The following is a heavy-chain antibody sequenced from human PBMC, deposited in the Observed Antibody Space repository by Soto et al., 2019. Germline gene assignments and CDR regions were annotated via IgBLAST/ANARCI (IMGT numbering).Heavy chain of an antibody. CDR1: GFTFSSYA. D-gene: IGHD3-3*01. J-gene: IGHJ5*02. Sequence: GGSLRLSCAASGFTFSSYAMSWVRQAPGTGLEWVSAISGSGGSTYYADSVKGRFTISRDNSKNTLYLQMNSLRAEDTAVYYCAKDRVGGVVNNNWFDPWGQGTLVTVSS. CDR3: AKDRVGGVVNNNWFDP. V-gene: IGHV3-23*01. CDR2: ISGSGGST.